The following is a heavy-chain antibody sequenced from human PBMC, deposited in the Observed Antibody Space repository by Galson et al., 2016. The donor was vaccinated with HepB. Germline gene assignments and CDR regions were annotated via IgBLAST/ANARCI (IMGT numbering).Heavy chain of an antibody. D-gene: IGHD3-22*01. CDR3: AKHSRDYSDSGGYYYGRHFDV. J-gene: IGHJ2*01. CDR1: GFTFSSCA. Sequence: SLILSCAASGFTFSSCAMIWVRQAPGKGLEWVSSLCGGGGSSYHADSVKCLFTISRDNSKNTLYPQKNRLRAEDTAVYYCAKHSRDYSDSGGYYYGRHFDVWGRGTLVTVSS. CDR2: LCGGGGSS. V-gene: IGHV3-23*01.